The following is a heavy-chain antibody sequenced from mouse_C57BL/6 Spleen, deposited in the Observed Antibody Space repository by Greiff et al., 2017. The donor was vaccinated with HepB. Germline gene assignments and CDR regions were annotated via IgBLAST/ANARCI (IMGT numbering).Heavy chain of an antibody. D-gene: IGHD3-2*02. Sequence: VHVKQSGAELVRPGASVKLSCTASGFNIKDDYMHWVKQRPEQGLEWIGWIDPENGDTEYASKFQGKATITADTSSNTAYLQLSSLTSEDTAVYYCTTEGDSSGTGAMDYWGQGTSVTVSS. CDR1: GFNIKDDY. CDR2: IDPENGDT. V-gene: IGHV14-4*01. CDR3: TTEGDSSGTGAMDY. J-gene: IGHJ4*01.